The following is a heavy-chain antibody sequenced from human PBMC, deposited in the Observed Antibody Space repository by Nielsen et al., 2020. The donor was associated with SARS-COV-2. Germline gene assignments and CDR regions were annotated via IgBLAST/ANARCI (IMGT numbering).Heavy chain of an antibody. D-gene: IGHD3-16*01. CDR1: GGSVSTNDW. J-gene: IGHJ3*02. CDR3: ANWGHAFDI. Sequence: SETLSLTFAVSGGSVSTNDWWTWVRQPPGKGLEWLGVIYHSGSTNYDPSLKSRVTISVDTSKSQFFLKLSSVTAADTAVYYCANWGHAFDIWGQGTMVTVSS. V-gene: IGHV4-4*02. CDR2: IYHSGST.